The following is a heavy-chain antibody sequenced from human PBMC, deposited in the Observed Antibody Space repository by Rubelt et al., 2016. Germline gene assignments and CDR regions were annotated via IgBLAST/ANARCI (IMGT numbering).Heavy chain of an antibody. Sequence: QLQLQESGPGLVKASETLSLTCTVSGGSISGHDHYWAWIRQPPGKGVEWIASIHYRGSTYKSPSLESRLTISVDTSKKQFSLKLSSVTSADTAGYFWARPGVGSGTYLHAFEIWGQGTMVTVSS. D-gene: IGHD1-26*01. V-gene: IGHV4-39*01. J-gene: IGHJ3*02. CDR1: GGSISGHDHY. CDR3: ARPGVGSGTYLHAFEI. CDR2: IHYRGST.